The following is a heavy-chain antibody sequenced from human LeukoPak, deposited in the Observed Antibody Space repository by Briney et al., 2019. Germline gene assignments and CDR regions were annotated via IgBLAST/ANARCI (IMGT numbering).Heavy chain of an antibody. V-gene: IGHV3-48*02. D-gene: IGHD1-26*01. Sequence: GGSLRLSCAASGFTFSSYSMNWVRQAPGKGLEWVSHITASGTAMFYADSVKGRFTISRDNAKNSLYLPMNSLREEDTAVYYCASSGSYRFDYWGQGTLVTVSS. CDR3: ASSGSYRFDY. CDR1: GFTFSSYS. J-gene: IGHJ4*02. CDR2: ITASGTAM.